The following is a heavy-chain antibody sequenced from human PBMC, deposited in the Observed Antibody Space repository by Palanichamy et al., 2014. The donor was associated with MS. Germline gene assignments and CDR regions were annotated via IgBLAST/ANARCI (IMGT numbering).Heavy chain of an antibody. V-gene: IGHV3-74*01. CDR3: VRDGAGALPYDF. Sequence: DVQLVESGGGLVQPGGSLRLSCAASGFTFSGYWMNWIRQAPGKGLVWVSGINGDARVTQYADSVRGRFTISRDNARSTRYLDMSSLRVDDTAAYYCVRDGAGALPYDFWGRGTLVTVS. CDR1: GFTFSGYW. D-gene: IGHD1-26*01. J-gene: IGHJ4*02. CDR2: INGDARVT.